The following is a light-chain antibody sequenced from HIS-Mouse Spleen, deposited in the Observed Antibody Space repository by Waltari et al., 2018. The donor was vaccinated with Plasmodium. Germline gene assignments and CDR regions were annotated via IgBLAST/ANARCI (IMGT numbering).Light chain of an antibody. J-gene: IGKJ2*01. CDR2: LGA. V-gene: IGKV2-28*01. CDR1: QSLLHSNGYNY. CDR3: MQALQTPWYT. Sequence: DIVMTQSPLSLPVTPGEPASISCRSSQSLLHSNGYNYLDWYLQKPGQSPQLLIYLGANRASGVPDRFSGSGSGTDVTLKISRVEAEDVGVYYCMQALQTPWYTFGQGTKLEIK.